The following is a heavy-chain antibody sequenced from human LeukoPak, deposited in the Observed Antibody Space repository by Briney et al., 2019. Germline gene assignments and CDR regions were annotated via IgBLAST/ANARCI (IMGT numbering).Heavy chain of an antibody. J-gene: IGHJ2*01. CDR2: IGTLSDT. CDR1: GFTFSIYD. CDR3: AKVGWSGSSGPRRYFDL. V-gene: IGHV3-13*01. D-gene: IGHD6-19*01. Sequence: GGSLRLSCAASGFTFSIYDMHWVRQATGEGLEWVSAIGTLSDTFYPDSVKGRFTISRDNSKNTLYLQMNSLRAEDTAVYYCAKVGWSGSSGPRRYFDLWGRGTLVTVSS.